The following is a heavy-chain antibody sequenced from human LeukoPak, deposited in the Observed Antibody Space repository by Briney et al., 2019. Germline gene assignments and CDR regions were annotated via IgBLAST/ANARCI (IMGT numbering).Heavy chain of an antibody. V-gene: IGHV1-69*01. CDR1: GGTFSYHA. CDR2: IIPIADTT. J-gene: IGHJ4*02. Sequence: GSSVKDSCKVSGGTFSYHAFSWVRQAPGQGLEWMGGIIPIADTTDYAQNFQGRVTITPDESTTTGYMELSSLRSEDTAVYYCARARFEKSEYYFDYWGQGTLVTVSS. CDR3: ARARFEKSEYYFDY.